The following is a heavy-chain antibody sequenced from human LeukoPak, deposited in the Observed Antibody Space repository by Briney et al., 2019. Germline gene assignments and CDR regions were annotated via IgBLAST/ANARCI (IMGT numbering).Heavy chain of an antibody. Sequence: GGSLRLSCAASGFTVSNNYMNWVRQAPGKGLEWVSVIFSGGNTYYADSVKGRFTISRDNSKNTLYLQMNSLRAEDTAVYYCAKVVMERGGAFDIWGQGTMVTVSS. D-gene: IGHD3-16*01. CDR3: AKVVMERGGAFDI. V-gene: IGHV3-53*01. CDR1: GFTVSNNY. J-gene: IGHJ3*02. CDR2: IFSGGNT.